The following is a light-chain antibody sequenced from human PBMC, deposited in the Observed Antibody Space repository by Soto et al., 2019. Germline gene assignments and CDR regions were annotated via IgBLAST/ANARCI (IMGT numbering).Light chain of an antibody. Sequence: DIQMTQSPSTLSASVGDRVTITCRASLSITTWLAWYQQKPGKAPKVLIYDASTLESGVPSRFSGSGSGTEFTLTISSLQPDDFATYYCQQVKTYPRTFGGGTKVEIK. CDR2: DAS. CDR3: QQVKTYPRT. V-gene: IGKV1-5*01. CDR1: LSITTW. J-gene: IGKJ4*01.